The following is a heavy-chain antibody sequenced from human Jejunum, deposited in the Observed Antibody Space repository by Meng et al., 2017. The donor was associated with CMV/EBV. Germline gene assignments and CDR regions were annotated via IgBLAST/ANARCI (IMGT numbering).Heavy chain of an antibody. J-gene: IGHJ4*02. CDR3: VREQFLTGSSVDY. D-gene: IGHD6-6*01. V-gene: IGHV4-38-2*02. Sequence: SGYSISSGSYWAWIRQTPDRGLGWLGSVYRSGATFCNPSVVRRVTISMDTSKNQFSLQLTSVTAADTAMYYCVREQFLTGSSVDYWGQGILVTVSS. CDR1: GYSISSGSY. CDR2: VYRSGAT.